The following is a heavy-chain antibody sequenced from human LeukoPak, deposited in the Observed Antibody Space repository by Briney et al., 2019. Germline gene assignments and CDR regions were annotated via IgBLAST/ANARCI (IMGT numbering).Heavy chain of an antibody. CDR2: INPNSGGT. CDR1: GYTFTGYY. J-gene: IGHJ6*03. D-gene: IGHD3-3*01. Sequence: ASVKVSCKASGYTFTGYYMHWVRQAPGQGLEWMGRINPNSGGTNYAQKFQGRVTMTRDTSISTAYMELSRLRSDDTAVYYCARAGYDFWSGTYYYYMDVWGKGTTVTVSS. CDR3: ARAGYDFWSGTYYYYMDV. V-gene: IGHV1-2*06.